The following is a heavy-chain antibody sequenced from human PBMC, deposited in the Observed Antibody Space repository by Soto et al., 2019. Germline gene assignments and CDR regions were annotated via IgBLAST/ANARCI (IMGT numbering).Heavy chain of an antibody. D-gene: IGHD5-12*01. CDR2: IDYSGST. CDR1: GGSISSGVYY. V-gene: IGHV4-31*03. Sequence: QVQLQESGPGLVKPSQTLSLTCTVSGGSISSGVYYCSWLRQHPGKGLEWIGDIDYSGSTYYNPSLKIRVTLSVDTSKNPFSQRRSSVTAADTAVYYCARALTGYAVSNWFDPWGQGTLVTVS. J-gene: IGHJ5*02. CDR3: ARALTGYAVSNWFDP.